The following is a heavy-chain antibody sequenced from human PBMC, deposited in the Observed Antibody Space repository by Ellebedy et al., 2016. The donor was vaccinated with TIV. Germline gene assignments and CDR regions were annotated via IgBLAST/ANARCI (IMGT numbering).Heavy chain of an antibody. CDR3: AKDMTIFGVVIMGAFDI. J-gene: IGHJ3*02. Sequence: SLKISXAASGFTFDDYAMHWVRQAPGKGLEWVSGISWNSGSIGYADSVKGRFTISRDNAKNSLYLQMNSLRAEDTALYYCAKDMTIFGVVIMGAFDIWGQGTMVTVSS. CDR2: ISWNSGSI. V-gene: IGHV3-9*01. CDR1: GFTFDDYA. D-gene: IGHD3-3*01.